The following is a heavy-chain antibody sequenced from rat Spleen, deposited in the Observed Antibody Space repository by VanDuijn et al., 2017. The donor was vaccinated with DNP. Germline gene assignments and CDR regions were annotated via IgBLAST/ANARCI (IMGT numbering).Heavy chain of an antibody. Sequence: EVQLQESGPGLVKPSQSLSLTCSVTGYSITSSYRWNWIRKFPGNKLEWMGSVNSAGTTNYNPSLKSRISITRDTSKNQFFLQLNSVTTEDTATYYCTTHYNNYVVGALDAWGQGTSVTVSS. CDR2: VNSAGTT. V-gene: IGHV3-3*01. J-gene: IGHJ4*01. D-gene: IGHD1-10*01. CDR3: TTHYNNYVVGALDA. CDR1: GYSITSSYR.